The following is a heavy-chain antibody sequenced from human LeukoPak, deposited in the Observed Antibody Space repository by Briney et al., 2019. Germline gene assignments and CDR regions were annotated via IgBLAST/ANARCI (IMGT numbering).Heavy chain of an antibody. V-gene: IGHV3-21*01. J-gene: IGHJ4*02. CDR3: AREGYSSGWYGY. CDR2: ISSSSSYI. D-gene: IGHD6-19*01. Sequence: GGSLRLSCAASGFTFSSYSMNWVRLAPGKGLEWVSSISSSSSYIYYADSVKGRFTISRDNAKNSLYLQMNSLRAEDTAVYYCAREGYSSGWYGYWGQGTLVTVSS. CDR1: GFTFSSYS.